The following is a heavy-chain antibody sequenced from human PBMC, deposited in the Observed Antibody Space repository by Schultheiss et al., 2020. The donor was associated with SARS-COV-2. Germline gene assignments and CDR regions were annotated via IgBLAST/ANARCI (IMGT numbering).Heavy chain of an antibody. D-gene: IGHD3-22*01. V-gene: IGHV1-2*02. J-gene: IGHJ5*02. Sequence: ASVKVSCKASGYTFTSYGINWVRQATGQGLEWMGWINPNSGGTNYAQKFQGRVTMTRDTSNSTAYMELSRLRSDDTAVYYCASFGLLLRGGWFDPWGQGTLVTVSS. CDR3: ASFGLLLRGGWFDP. CDR2: INPNSGGT. CDR1: GYTFTSYG.